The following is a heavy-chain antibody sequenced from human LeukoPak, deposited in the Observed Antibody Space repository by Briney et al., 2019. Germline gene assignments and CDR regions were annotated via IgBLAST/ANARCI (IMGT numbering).Heavy chain of an antibody. Sequence: SETLSLTCTVSGGSISSYYWSWIRQPPGKGLEWIGYIYYSGSATYNPSLKSRVTISVDTSKNQFSLKLSSVTAADTAVYYCAGTSFDYTEPSDYWGQGTLVTVSS. CDR2: IYYSGSA. CDR3: AGTSFDYTEPSDY. V-gene: IGHV4-59*12. CDR1: GGSISSYY. D-gene: IGHD4-11*01. J-gene: IGHJ4*02.